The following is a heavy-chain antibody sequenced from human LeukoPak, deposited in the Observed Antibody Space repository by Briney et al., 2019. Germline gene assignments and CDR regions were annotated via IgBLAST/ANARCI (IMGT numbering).Heavy chain of an antibody. CDR1: GFTFSSYE. J-gene: IGHJ5*02. V-gene: IGHV3-48*03. CDR2: ISSSGSTI. CDR3: ARRGGGDSSGYYYT. Sequence: GRSLRLSCAASGFTFSSYEMNCVRQAPGKGLEWVSYISSSGSTINYADFVKGRFTISRDNAKNSLYLQMNSLRAEDTAVYYCARRGGGDSSGYYYTWGQGTLVTVSS. D-gene: IGHD3-22*01.